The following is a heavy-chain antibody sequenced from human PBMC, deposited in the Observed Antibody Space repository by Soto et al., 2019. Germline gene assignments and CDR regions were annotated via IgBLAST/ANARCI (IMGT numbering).Heavy chain of an antibody. CDR1: GYTFTDYD. D-gene: IGHD2-15*01. V-gene: IGHV1-8*01. Sequence: QVQLVQSGAEVKKPGASVRVTCKTSGYTFTDYDVSWVRQASGQGLEWMGWMSPNSGKTGYVEKFQGRATMTANTSLSTAYMELHSLRSEDTAIYFCARGRIGAAFWGQGTLVTVSP. CDR3: ARGRIGAAF. J-gene: IGHJ4*02. CDR2: MSPNSGKT.